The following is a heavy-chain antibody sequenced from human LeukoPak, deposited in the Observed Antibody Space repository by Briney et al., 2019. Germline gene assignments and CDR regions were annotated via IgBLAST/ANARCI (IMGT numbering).Heavy chain of an antibody. CDR2: ISWNSGSM. Sequence: GGSLRLSCAASGFTFDDYAMHWVRQAPGKGLEWVSGISWNSGSMGYADSVKGRFTISRDNSKNILYLQMNSLRADDTAVYYCAKGQGVVGATTRGYFDYWGQGTLVSVSS. CDR3: AKGQGVVGATTRGYFDY. J-gene: IGHJ4*02. CDR1: GFTFDDYA. V-gene: IGHV3-9*01. D-gene: IGHD1-26*01.